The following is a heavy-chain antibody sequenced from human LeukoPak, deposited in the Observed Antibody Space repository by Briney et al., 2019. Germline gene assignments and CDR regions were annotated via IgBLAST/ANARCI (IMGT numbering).Heavy chain of an antibody. CDR1: GFTFSSYA. Sequence: GGSLRLSCAASGFTFSSYAMHWVRQAPGKGLEWVAVISYDGSNKYYADSVKGRFTISRDNSKNSLYLQMNSLRAEDTAVYYCARADYYNYYDSSGACYLDYWGQGTLVTVSS. J-gene: IGHJ4*02. V-gene: IGHV3-30-3*01. CDR2: ISYDGSNK. CDR3: ARADYYNYYDSSGACYLDY. D-gene: IGHD3-22*01.